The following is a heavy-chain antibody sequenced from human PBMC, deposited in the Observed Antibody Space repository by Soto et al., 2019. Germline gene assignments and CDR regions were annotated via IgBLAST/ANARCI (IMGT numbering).Heavy chain of an antibody. V-gene: IGHV3-7*03. CDR3: ARYPNPPVPGLTSDL. CDR1: GFTFSTYW. D-gene: IGHD6-19*01. CDR2: TRQDGRQH. Sequence: GSLRLSCAASGFTFSTYWMSWVRQAPGKGLEWIAHTRQDGRQHYYVDSVKGRFIISRDNAKNSLYLQMNSLRVEDTAVYYCARYPNPPVPGLTSDLWGQATLVTVSS. J-gene: IGHJ5*02.